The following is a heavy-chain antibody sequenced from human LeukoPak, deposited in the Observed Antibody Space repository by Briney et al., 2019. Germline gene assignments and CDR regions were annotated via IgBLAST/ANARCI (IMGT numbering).Heavy chain of an antibody. CDR2: IYHSGST. D-gene: IGHD3-22*01. Sequence: PSETLSLTCAVSGYSISSGYYWGWIRQPPGTGLEWIGSIYHSGSTYYNPSLKSRVTISVDTSKNQFSLKLSSVTAADTAVYSCARVSSVTMIVVVIRHYYYYYYMDVWGKGTTVTVSS. CDR3: ARVSSVTMIVVVIRHYYYYYYMDV. V-gene: IGHV4-38-2*01. J-gene: IGHJ6*03. CDR1: GYSISSGYY.